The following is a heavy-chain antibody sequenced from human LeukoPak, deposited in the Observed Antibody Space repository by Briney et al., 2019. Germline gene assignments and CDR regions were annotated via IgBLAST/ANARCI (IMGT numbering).Heavy chain of an antibody. CDR2: ISSSSSYI. Sequence: GGSLRLSCAASGFTFSSYSMNWVRQAPGKGLEWVSSISSSSSYIYYADSVKGRFTISRDNAKNSLYLQMNSLRAEDTAVYYCARGGGNYYDSSGPRFDYWGQGTLVTVSS. J-gene: IGHJ4*02. CDR1: GFTFSSYS. V-gene: IGHV3-21*01. D-gene: IGHD3-22*01. CDR3: ARGGGNYYDSSGPRFDY.